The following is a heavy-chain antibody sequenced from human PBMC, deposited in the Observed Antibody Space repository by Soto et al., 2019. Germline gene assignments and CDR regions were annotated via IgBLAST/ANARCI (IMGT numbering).Heavy chain of an antibody. V-gene: IGHV5-51*01. J-gene: IGHJ5*02. D-gene: IGHD3-10*01. CDR1: GYSFTSYW. Sequence: GSLKISCKGSGYSFTSYWIGWLRQMPGKGLEWMGIIYPGDSDTRYSPSFQGQVTISADKSISTAYLQWSSLKASDTAMYYCARLMVRNNWFDPWGQGTLVTVSS. CDR2: IYPGDSDT. CDR3: ARLMVRNNWFDP.